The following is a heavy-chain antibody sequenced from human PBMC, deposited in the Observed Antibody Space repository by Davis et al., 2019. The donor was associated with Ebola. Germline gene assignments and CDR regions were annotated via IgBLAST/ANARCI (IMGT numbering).Heavy chain of an antibody. D-gene: IGHD3-22*01. J-gene: IGHJ4*02. CDR3: ARQESLYGSIDY. Sequence: KVSCKGSGYGFADYWIAWVRQTPGKGLEWMGIIYAGDSDTRYSPSFEGQVTISVDRSITTTYLQWSSLRAAETAIYYCARQESLYGSIDYWGQGALVTVSS. V-gene: IGHV5-51*01. CDR1: GYGFADYW. CDR2: IYAGDSDT.